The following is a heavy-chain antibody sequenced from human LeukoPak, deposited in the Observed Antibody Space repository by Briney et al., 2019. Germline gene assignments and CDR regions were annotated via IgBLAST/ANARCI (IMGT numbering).Heavy chain of an antibody. CDR3: ARAPIPYYYDSSAYYSDY. CDR2: MNPYTGKT. CDR1: GYTFTNFD. Sequence: ASVKVSCKTSGYTFTNFDINWVRQATGQGLEWLGWMNPYTGKTGYAQKFQGRVTFTGDTSIRTAYMEVSSLTSEDTAVYYCARAPIPYYYDSSAYYSDYWGQGTLVTVSS. V-gene: IGHV1-8*03. D-gene: IGHD3-22*01. J-gene: IGHJ4*02.